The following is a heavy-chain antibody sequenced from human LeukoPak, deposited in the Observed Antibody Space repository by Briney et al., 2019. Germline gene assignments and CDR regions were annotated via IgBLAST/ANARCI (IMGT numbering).Heavy chain of an antibody. V-gene: IGHV4-39*01. D-gene: IGHD4-17*01. Sequence: SETLSLTCTVSGGSISSSSDYWGWIRQPPGKELEWIGSVYYSGSTYYNPSLKSRLTISVDASSNHFSLKLSSVTAADTAVYYCARHSSEYGDYVFDYWGQGTLVTVSS. CDR3: ARHSSEYGDYVFDY. CDR2: VYYSGST. J-gene: IGHJ4*02. CDR1: GGSISSSSDY.